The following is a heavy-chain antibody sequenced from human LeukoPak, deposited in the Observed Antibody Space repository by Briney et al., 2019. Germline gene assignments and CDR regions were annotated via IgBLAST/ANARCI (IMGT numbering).Heavy chain of an antibody. V-gene: IGHV3-74*01. CDR2: TNTDGSIT. J-gene: IGHJ5*02. D-gene: IGHD1-26*01. Sequence: GGSLRLSCAASGFSFSTYWMHWVRQVPGTGLVWVSRTNTDGSITDYADSVKGRFTISRDNAKDTPYLQMNSLRPEDTAVYYCGRDLGGRGGAWGQGTLVTVSS. CDR3: GRDLGGRGGA. CDR1: GFSFSTYW.